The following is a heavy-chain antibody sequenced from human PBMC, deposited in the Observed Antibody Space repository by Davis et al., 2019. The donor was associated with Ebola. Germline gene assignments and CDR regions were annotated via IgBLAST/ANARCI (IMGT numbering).Heavy chain of an antibody. CDR2: IIPILGIA. J-gene: IGHJ4*02. CDR1: GGTFSSYT. V-gene: IGHV1-69*02. D-gene: IGHD2-15*01. CDR3: ARNLGYCSGGSCYVFDY. Sequence: SVKVSCKASGGTFSSYTISWVRQAPGQGLEWMGRIIPILGIANYAQKFQGRVTITADKSTSTAYMELSSLRSEDTAVYYCARNLGYCSGGSCYVFDYWGQGTLVTVSS.